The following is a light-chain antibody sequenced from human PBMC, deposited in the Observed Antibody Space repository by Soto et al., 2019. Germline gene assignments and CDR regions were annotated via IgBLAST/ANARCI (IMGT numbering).Light chain of an antibody. CDR1: QDVGTW. J-gene: IGKJ5*01. Sequence: DIQMTQSPSSVSASIGGRVTVTCRASQDVGTWLVWYQQKPGKSPTLLISGATELQKGLPSRFSGGGSGTDFTLTISSLQPEDVATYYCPQANSFPTFGQGTRLDIK. CDR2: GAT. V-gene: IGKV1-12*01. CDR3: PQANSFPT.